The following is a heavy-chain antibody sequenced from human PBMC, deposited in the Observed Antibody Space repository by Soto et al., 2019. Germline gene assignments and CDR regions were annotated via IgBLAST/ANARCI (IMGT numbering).Heavy chain of an antibody. CDR3: ASSDYDVLTGYSYDD. V-gene: IGHV1-69*18. CDR2: IIPMIGRT. J-gene: IGHJ4*02. Sequence: QVQLVQSGAEVKKPGSSVKVSCKASGGTFNNYGMGWVRQAPGQGLEWMGRIIPMIGRTNYAQKFQGRLTLTADASRSTAYMELRSLRSDDTAVYYCASSDYDVLTGYSYDDWGQGTLVTVSS. CDR1: GGTFNNYG. D-gene: IGHD3-9*01.